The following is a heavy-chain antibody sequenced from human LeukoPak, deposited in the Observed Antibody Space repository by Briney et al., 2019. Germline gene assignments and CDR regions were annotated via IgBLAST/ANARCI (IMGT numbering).Heavy chain of an antibody. CDR1: GASINSGSYY. CDR3: ARGRISIAAAGTHFDY. D-gene: IGHD6-13*01. CDR2: IQTSGST. Sequence: SETLSLTCSVSGASINSGSYYWTWIRQPAGKGLEWIGRIQTSGSTNYNPSLKSRVTISVDASKNQFSLKVNSVTAADTAVYYCARGRISIAAAGTHFDYWGQGTLVTVSS. V-gene: IGHV4-61*02. J-gene: IGHJ4*02.